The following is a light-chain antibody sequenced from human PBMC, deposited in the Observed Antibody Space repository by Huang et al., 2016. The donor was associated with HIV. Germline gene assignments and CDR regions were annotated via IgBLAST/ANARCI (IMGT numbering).Light chain of an antibody. J-gene: IGKJ2*01. Sequence: EVALTQSPGTLSLSPGEPATLSCRASQSVSSNFFAWYQQKPGQAPRLLISGAYSRATGIPDRFSGRGSGTDFTLTISRLEPEDFAVYYCQQYGSSPLYTFGQGTKVEIK. CDR1: QSVSSNF. CDR2: GAY. CDR3: QQYGSSPLYT. V-gene: IGKV3-20*01.